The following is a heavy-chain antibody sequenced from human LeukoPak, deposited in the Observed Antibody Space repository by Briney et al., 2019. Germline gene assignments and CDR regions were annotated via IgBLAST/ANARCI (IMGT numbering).Heavy chain of an antibody. CDR1: AGSISSDSYY. D-gene: IGHD1-26*01. CDR2: INHSGST. J-gene: IGHJ4*02. CDR3: ARQGGEVGATTILDY. Sequence: SETLSLTCTVSAGSISSDSYYWSWIRQPPGKGLEWIGEINHSGSTNYNPSLKSRVTISVDTSKNQFSLKLSSVTAADTAVYYCARQGGEVGATTILDYWGQGTLVTVSS. V-gene: IGHV4-39*01.